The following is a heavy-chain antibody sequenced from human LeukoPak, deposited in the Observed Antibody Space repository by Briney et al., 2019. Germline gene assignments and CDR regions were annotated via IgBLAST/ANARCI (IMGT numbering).Heavy chain of an antibody. CDR2: IFQRGYS. CDR3: AGDKETTGNGRPNWFDP. Sequence: SETLSLTCAVSGYSISSGYYWGWTRQPPGKGRQWIGSIFQRGYSYYNPSLKRRVTISVDTSRNQFSLKLSSVTAADTAVYYCAGDKETTGNGRPNWFDPWGQGTLVTVSS. CDR1: GYSISSGYY. D-gene: IGHD1-1*01. V-gene: IGHV4-38-2*01. J-gene: IGHJ5*02.